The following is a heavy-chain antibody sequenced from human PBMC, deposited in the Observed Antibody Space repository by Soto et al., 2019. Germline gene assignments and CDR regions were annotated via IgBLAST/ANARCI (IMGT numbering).Heavy chain of an antibody. J-gene: IGHJ4*02. CDR3: VKPPGYYDATTYYSV. D-gene: IGHD3-22*01. CDR2: ISSDGGST. Sequence: GGSLRLSCSASGFTFGTYDMHWVRQAPGKGLEYVSGISSDGGSTYYVDSVKGRFTISRDNSKKTLYLQMSSLRPEDTAVYKCVKPPGYYDATTYYSVWGRGTLVTVSS. V-gene: IGHV3-64D*06. CDR1: GFTFGTYD.